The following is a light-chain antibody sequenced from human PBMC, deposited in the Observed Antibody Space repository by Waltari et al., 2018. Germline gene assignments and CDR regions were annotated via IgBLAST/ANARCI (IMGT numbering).Light chain of an antibody. V-gene: IGLV2-14*01. Sequence: QSALTQPASVSGSPGQSLTIFCAGTSTDVGGYNSVSWYQEHPGQAPRVIIYDVSDRPSGVSDRFSGSKSGNTASLTISGLQAEDEADYYCSSQSSNDVVLFGGGTKLTVL. CDR1: STDVGGYNS. CDR2: DVS. J-gene: IGLJ2*01. CDR3: SSQSSNDVVL.